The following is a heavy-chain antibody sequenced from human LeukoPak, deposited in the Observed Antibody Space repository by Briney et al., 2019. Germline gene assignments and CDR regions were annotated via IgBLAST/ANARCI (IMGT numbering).Heavy chain of an antibody. CDR3: ARDEHDYGDYGTFDY. CDR1: GGSIGSYY. J-gene: IGHJ4*02. Sequence: PSETLSLTCTVSGGSIGSYYWSWIRQPAGKGLEWIGRLYTSGDTNYNPSLKSRLTMSLDTSKNQFSLKLSSVTAADTAVYYCARDEHDYGDYGTFDYWGQGTLVTVSS. V-gene: IGHV4-4*07. D-gene: IGHD4-17*01. CDR2: LYTSGDT.